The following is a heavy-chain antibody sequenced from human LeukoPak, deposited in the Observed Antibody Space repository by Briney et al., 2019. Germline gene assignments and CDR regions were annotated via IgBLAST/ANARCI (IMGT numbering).Heavy chain of an antibody. J-gene: IGHJ4*02. V-gene: IGHV4-4*07. CDR3: ARDSLTIFGVVPIDY. Sequence: PSETLSLTCTVSAGSISSYYWSWIRQPAGKGLEWIGRIYTSGSTNYNPSLKSRVTMSVDTSKNQFSLKLSSVTAADTAVYYCARDSLTIFGVVPIDYWGQGTLVTVSS. CDR2: IYTSGST. D-gene: IGHD3-3*01. CDR1: AGSISSYY.